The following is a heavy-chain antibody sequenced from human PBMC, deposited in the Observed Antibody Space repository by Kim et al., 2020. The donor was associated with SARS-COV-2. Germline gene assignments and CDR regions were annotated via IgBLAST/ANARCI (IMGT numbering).Heavy chain of an antibody. V-gene: IGHV1-3*01. D-gene: IGHD3-9*01. J-gene: IGHJ5*02. CDR3: ARDSRESIRYFDWLLSTHNWFDP. CDR1: GYTFTSYA. Sequence: ASVKVSCKASGYTFTSYAMHWVRQAPGQRLEWMGWINAGNGNTKYSQKFQGRVTITRDTSASTAYMELSSLRSEDTAVYYCARDSRESIRYFDWLLSTHNWFDPWGQGTLVTVSS. CDR2: INAGNGNT.